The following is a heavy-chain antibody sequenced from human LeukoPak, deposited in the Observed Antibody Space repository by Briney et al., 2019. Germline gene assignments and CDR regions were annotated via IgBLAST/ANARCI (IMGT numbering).Heavy chain of an antibody. Sequence: SETLSLTCTVSGASFSKNGCYWGWIRQPPGKGLEWIGTNCGTAYYNPSLQSRVTMSLDTSKNQFSLRLSSVTAADTAVYYCVRDHGSSSWFYYWGQGTVVTVSS. D-gene: IGHD6-13*01. CDR3: VRDHGSSSWFYY. J-gene: IGHJ4*02. V-gene: IGHV4-39*07. CDR2: NCGTA. CDR1: GASFSKNGCY.